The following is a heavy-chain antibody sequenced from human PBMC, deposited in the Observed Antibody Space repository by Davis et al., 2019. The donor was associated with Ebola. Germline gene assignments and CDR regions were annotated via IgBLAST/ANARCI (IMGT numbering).Heavy chain of an antibody. CDR1: GITFTAYA. CDR2: TDGGGHST. CDR3: ARARCGGDCRSFDY. Sequence: PGGSLRLSCTASGITFTAYAMPGFRQAPGRGLEWVSRTDGGGHSTYYAVSVKGRLTISRDNSRDTLFLQMASLGAEGTGVYYCARARCGGDCRSFDYWGQGTLVSVSS. J-gene: IGHJ4*02. D-gene: IGHD2-21*01. V-gene: IGHV3-23*01.